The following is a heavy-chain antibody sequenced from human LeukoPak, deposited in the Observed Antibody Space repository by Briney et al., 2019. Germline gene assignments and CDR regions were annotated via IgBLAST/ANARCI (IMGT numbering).Heavy chain of an antibody. J-gene: IGHJ6*03. CDR2: INPNSGGT. V-gene: IGHV1-2*02. D-gene: IGHD6-25*01. Sequence: ASVKVSCKASGYTFTSYYMHWVRQAPGQGLEWMGWINPNSGGTNYAQKFQGRVTMTRDTSISTAYMELSRLRSDDTAVYYCARDPSGYYYYYYMDVWGKGTTVTISS. CDR1: GYTFTSYY. CDR3: ARDPSGYYYYYYMDV.